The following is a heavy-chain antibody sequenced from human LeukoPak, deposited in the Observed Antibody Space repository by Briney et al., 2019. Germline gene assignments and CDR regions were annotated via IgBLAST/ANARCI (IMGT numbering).Heavy chain of an antibody. Sequence: SETLSLTCTVSGSSIGSYYWSWIRQPAGKGLEWIGRIYTSGSTNYNASLKSRVSMSVDTSKNQFSLKLSSVTAADTAVFYCARENSGSYREFDYWGQGTLVTVSS. V-gene: IGHV4-4*07. D-gene: IGHD1-26*01. CDR3: ARENSGSYREFDY. J-gene: IGHJ4*02. CDR1: GSSIGSYY. CDR2: IYTSGST.